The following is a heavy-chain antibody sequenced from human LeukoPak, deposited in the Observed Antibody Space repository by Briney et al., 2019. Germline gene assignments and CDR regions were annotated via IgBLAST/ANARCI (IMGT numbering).Heavy chain of an antibody. D-gene: IGHD1-26*01. CDR3: TRDGGSFCDFDY. J-gene: IGHJ4*02. CDR2: IHTDGRIT. Sequence: PGGSLSLSCVASGFSFRNYAIHWVRQAPGKGLEYVSVIHTDGRITYYAHSVKGRFTISRDNYKNTVYLQMGSLRGEDMAVYYCTRDGGSFCDFDYWGQGALVTVSS. V-gene: IGHV3-64*01. CDR1: GFSFRNYA.